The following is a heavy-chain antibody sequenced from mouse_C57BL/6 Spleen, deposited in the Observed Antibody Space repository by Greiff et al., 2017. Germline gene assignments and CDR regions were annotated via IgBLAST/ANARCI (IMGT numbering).Heavy chain of an antibody. D-gene: IGHD2-1*01. Sequence: QVQLQQSGAELVKPGASVKISCKASGYAFSSYWMNWVKQRPGKGLEWIGQIYPGDGDTNYNGKFKGKATLTADKSSSTAYMQLSSLTSEDSAVYFCARGNYGNYDLGDYWGQGTTLTVSS. J-gene: IGHJ2*01. CDR1: GYAFSSYW. CDR2: IYPGDGDT. V-gene: IGHV1-80*01. CDR3: ARGNYGNYDLGDY.